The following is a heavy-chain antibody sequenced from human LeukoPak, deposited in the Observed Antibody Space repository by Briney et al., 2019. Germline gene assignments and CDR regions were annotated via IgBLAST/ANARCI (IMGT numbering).Heavy chain of an antibody. Sequence: PGGSLRLSCAASGFTFSSYGMHWVRQTPGKGLEWVAFIQSDEIDKFYADSVKGRFTISRDNSKNTLYLQMNSLRAEDTAVYYCAKDLGCSSTSCYLFDYWGQGTLVTVS. CDR1: GFTFSSYG. J-gene: IGHJ4*02. CDR2: IQSDEIDK. CDR3: AKDLGCSSTSCYLFDY. V-gene: IGHV3-30*02. D-gene: IGHD2-2*01.